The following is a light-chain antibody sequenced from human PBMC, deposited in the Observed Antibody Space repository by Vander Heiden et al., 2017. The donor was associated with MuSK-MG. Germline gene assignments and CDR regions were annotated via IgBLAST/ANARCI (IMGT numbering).Light chain of an antibody. Sequence: DIQMTQSPSTLSASVGDRVTITCRASQSISSWLAWYPQKPGKAPKLLIYKASSLESGVPSRFSGSGSGTEFTLTISSLQPDDFATYYCQQYNSYPWTFGQGTKVEIK. CDR3: QQYNSYPWT. V-gene: IGKV1-5*03. CDR2: KAS. CDR1: QSISSW. J-gene: IGKJ1*01.